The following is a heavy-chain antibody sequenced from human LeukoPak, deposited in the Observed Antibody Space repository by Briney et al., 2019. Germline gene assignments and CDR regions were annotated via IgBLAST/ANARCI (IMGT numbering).Heavy chain of an antibody. CDR2: IKSKTDGGTT. Sequence: GGSLRLSCAASGFTFSNTWMSWVRQTPGKGLEWVGRIKSKTDGGTTDYVAPVKGRFTISRDDSKNTLYLQMNSLKSEDTAVYYCTTDYGSGSYRYFNYWGQGTLVTVSS. CDR3: TTDYGSGSYRYFNY. CDR1: GFTFSNTW. V-gene: IGHV3-15*01. D-gene: IGHD3-10*01. J-gene: IGHJ4*02.